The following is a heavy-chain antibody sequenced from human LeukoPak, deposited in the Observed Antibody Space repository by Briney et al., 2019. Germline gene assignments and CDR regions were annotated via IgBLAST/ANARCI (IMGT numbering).Heavy chain of an antibody. V-gene: IGHV4-39*01. D-gene: IGHD3-10*01. CDR1: GGSISSSGYY. CDR2: MYYSGST. CDR3: ARLGSVTMIRGVID. Sequence: PSETLSLTCIVSGGSISSSGYYWGWIRQPPGKGLEWIGCMYYSGSTYYNPSLKSRVPISVATSKNQFSLKLGSVTAADTAVYYCARLGSVTMIRGVIDWGQGTLVTVSS. J-gene: IGHJ4*02.